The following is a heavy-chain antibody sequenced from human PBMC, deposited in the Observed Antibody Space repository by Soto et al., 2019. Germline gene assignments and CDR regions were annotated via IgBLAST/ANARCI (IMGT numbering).Heavy chain of an antibody. CDR2: IDWDDDK. J-gene: IGHJ6*02. V-gene: IGHV2-70*04. Sequence: SGPTLVNATQTLTLTCTFSGFSLSLSTSGMRVSWIRQPPGKALEWLARIDWDDDKVYSTSLKTRLTISKDTSKDQVVLTMTNMDPVDTVTYYGARTSRRDGYSDGLDVWGQGTTVTVYS. CDR3: ARTSRRDGYSDGLDV. CDR1: GFSLSLSTSGMR. D-gene: IGHD5-18*01.